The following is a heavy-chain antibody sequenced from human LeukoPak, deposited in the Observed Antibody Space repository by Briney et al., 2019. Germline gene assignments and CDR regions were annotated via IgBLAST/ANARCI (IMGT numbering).Heavy chain of an antibody. V-gene: IGHV3-21*01. D-gene: IGHD5-12*01. Sequence: GGSLRLSCAASGFTFSGYTMNWVRQAPGKGLEWVSFISSSSSYIYYADSMKGRFTISRDNAKSSLYLQMNSLRAEDTAVYYCARDGRGYSDAFDIWGQGTMVTVSS. CDR2: ISSSSSYI. J-gene: IGHJ3*02. CDR3: ARDGRGYSDAFDI. CDR1: GFTFSGYT.